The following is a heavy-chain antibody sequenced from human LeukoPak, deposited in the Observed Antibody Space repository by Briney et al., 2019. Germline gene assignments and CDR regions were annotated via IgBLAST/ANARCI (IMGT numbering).Heavy chain of an antibody. D-gene: IGHD2-2*01. CDR2: AHTSGSP. CDR3: ARATQRYCSGTTCFPYWFDT. J-gene: IGHJ5*02. V-gene: IGHV4-4*09. CDR1: GGSMNHYF. Sequence: SETLSLTCTVSGGSMNHYFWNWIRQAPGKGLEWIGYAHTSGSPDYSRSLKSRVTISLDTSKNHFSLMLSSVTAADTAVYFCARATQRYCSGTTCFPYWFDTWGQGTLATVSS.